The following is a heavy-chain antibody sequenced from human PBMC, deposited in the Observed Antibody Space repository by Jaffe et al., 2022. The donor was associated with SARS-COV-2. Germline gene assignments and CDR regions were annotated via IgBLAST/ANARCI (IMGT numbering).Heavy chain of an antibody. CDR1: GGSISSGGYY. V-gene: IGHV4-31*03. D-gene: IGHD2-21*02. Sequence: QVQLQESGPGLVKPSQTLSLTCTVSGGSISSGGYYWSWIRQHPGKGLEWIGYIYYSGSTYYNPSLKSRVTISVDTSKNQFSLKLSSVTAADTAVYYCARGRRVVTAISDAFDIWGQGTMVTVSS. CDR3: ARGRRVVTAISDAFDI. CDR2: IYYSGST. J-gene: IGHJ3*02.